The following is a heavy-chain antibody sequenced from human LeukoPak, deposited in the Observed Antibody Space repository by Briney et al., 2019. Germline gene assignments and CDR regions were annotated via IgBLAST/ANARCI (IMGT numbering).Heavy chain of an antibody. CDR3: ARVVLSYDILTGITGYFDY. J-gene: IGHJ4*02. Sequence: PSETLSLTCTVSGGSISSSSYYWGWIRQPPGKGLEWIGSIYYSGSTYYNPSLKSRVTISVDTSKNQFSLKLSSVTAADTAVYYCARVVLSYDILTGITGYFDYWGQGTLVTVSS. D-gene: IGHD3-9*01. CDR2: IYYSGST. V-gene: IGHV4-39*01. CDR1: GGSISSSSYY.